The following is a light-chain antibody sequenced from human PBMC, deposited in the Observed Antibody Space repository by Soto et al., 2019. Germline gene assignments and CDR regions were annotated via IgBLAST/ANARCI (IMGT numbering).Light chain of an antibody. CDR3: QQYVSSPYT. Sequence: EIVLTQSPGTLSLSPGERATLSCRASQSVSSSYLAWYQQKPGQAPRLLIYGASSRATGIPDRFSGSGSGTDFNLTISRLEPEDFSVYYCQQYVSSPYTFGQGTKLEIK. CDR1: QSVSSSY. J-gene: IGKJ2*01. CDR2: GAS. V-gene: IGKV3-20*01.